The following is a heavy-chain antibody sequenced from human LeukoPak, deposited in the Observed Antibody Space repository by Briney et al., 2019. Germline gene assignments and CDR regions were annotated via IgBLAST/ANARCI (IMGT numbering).Heavy chain of an antibody. CDR2: IYYSGST. D-gene: IGHD3-10*01. CDR3: ARGASGSYLSWFDP. V-gene: IGHV4-59*08. Sequence: SETLSLTCTVSGGSINSYYWSWIRQPPGRGLEWIGYIYYSGSTNYNPSLKGRVTISVDTSKNQFSLKLSSVTAADTAVYYCARGASGSYLSWFDPWGQGTLVTVSS. J-gene: IGHJ5*02. CDR1: GGSINSYY.